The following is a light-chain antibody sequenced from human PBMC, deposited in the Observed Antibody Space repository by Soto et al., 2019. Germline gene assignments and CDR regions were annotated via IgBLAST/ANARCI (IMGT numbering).Light chain of an antibody. J-gene: IGLJ1*01. Sequence: QSVLTQPPSVSAAPGQRVTISCSGSSSNIGGNSVSWYQQLPGTAPKLLIYDDDKRPSGIPDRFSGSKSGTSATLGITGFQTGDEADHYCGSWDSRLSAYVFGTGTKVTV. V-gene: IGLV1-51*01. CDR3: GSWDSRLSAYV. CDR1: SSNIGGNS. CDR2: DDD.